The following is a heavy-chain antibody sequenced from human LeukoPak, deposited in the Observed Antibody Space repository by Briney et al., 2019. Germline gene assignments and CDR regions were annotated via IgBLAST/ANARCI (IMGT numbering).Heavy chain of an antibody. CDR1: GFTFSSYA. CDR3: SRDPRNLDY. Sequence: GGSLRLSCAASGFTFSSYAMSRVRQAPGKGLEWVSAISGSGGSTYYADSVKGRFTISRDNAKNSLYLQMNSLRAEDTAVYYCSRDPRNLDYWGQGTLVTVSS. V-gene: IGHV3-23*01. CDR2: ISGSGGST. D-gene: IGHD1-14*01. J-gene: IGHJ4*02.